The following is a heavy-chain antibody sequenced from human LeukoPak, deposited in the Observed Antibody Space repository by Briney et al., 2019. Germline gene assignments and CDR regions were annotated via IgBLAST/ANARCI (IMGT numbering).Heavy chain of an antibody. V-gene: IGHV1-8*01. CDR2: MNPNRGNT. CDR1: GYTFTSYD. D-gene: IGHD2-15*01. Sequence: ASVKVSCKASGYTFTSYDINWVRQATGQGLEWMGWMNPNRGNTGYAQKFQGRVTMTRNTSISTAYMELSSLRSEDTAVYYCARGQEADELLLDYWGQGTLVTVSS. CDR3: ARGQEADELLLDY. J-gene: IGHJ4*02.